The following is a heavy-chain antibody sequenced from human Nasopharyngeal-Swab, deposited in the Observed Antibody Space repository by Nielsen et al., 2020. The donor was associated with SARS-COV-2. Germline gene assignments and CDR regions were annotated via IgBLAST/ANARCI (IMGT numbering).Heavy chain of an antibody. CDR2: ISSSGSTI. Sequence: GESLKISCAASGFTFSDYYMSWIRQAPGKGLEWVSYISSSGSTIYYADSVKGRFTISRDNAKNSLYLQMNSLRAEDTAVYYCARNPTTCSTSCYFYYYMDVWGKWTTVTVSS. CDR1: GFTFSDYY. V-gene: IGHV3-11*04. J-gene: IGHJ6*03. D-gene: IGHD2-2*01. CDR3: ARNPTTCSTSCYFYYYMDV.